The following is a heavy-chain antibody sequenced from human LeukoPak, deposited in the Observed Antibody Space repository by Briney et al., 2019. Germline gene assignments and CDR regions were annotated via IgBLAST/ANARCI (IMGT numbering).Heavy chain of an antibody. CDR3: ATGSGSYFDY. V-gene: IGHV3-7*01. CDR1: GFTFTTYS. CDR2: IKQDGSEK. J-gene: IGHJ4*02. D-gene: IGHD1-26*01. Sequence: GGSLRLSCEASGFTFTTYSMTWVRQAPGKGLEWVANIKQDGSEKYFVDSVKGRFTISRDNANNSLYLQMNSLRAEDTAVYYCATGSGSYFDYWGQGTLVTVSS.